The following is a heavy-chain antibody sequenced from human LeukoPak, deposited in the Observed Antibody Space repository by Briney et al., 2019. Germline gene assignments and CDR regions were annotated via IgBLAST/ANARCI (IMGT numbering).Heavy chain of an antibody. D-gene: IGHD4-17*01. CDR1: GFTFSSYS. CDR2: ISSSSSYI. V-gene: IGHV3-21*01. CDR3: ARETTVTTGGGLDY. J-gene: IGHJ4*02. Sequence: PGGSLRLSCAASGFTFSSYSMNWVRQAPGKGLEWVSSISSSSSYIYYADSVKGRFTISRDNAKNSLYLQMNSLRAEDTAVYYCARETTVTTGGGLDYWGQGTLVTVSS.